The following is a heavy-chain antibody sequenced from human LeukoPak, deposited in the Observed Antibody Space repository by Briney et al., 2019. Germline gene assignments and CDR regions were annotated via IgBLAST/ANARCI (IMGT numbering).Heavy chain of an antibody. Sequence: PGGSLRLSCAASGFTFSNYAMTWVRQAPGQGLEWVSTIGGSGGAMFYADSVKGRFTISRDNSKNTLSLEMSSLRAEDTALYYCAKGGTSSSRFDSWGQGTLVTVSS. D-gene: IGHD6-6*01. CDR1: GFTFSNYA. CDR3: AKGGTSSSRFDS. CDR2: IGGSGGAM. J-gene: IGHJ4*02. V-gene: IGHV3-23*01.